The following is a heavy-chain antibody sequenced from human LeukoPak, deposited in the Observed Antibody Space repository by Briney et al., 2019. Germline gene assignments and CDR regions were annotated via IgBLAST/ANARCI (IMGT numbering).Heavy chain of an antibody. V-gene: IGHV4-39*06. CDR1: GGSISNNLYY. Sequence: PSETLSLTCTVAGGSISNNLYYWGWVRQPPGKGLEWIGSLYYTGSTYYNASLKGRVTISIDKAKNQFALMLTSVTAADTAVYYCARDLTLDYWGQGTLVTVSS. D-gene: IGHD4/OR15-4a*01. CDR3: ARDLTLDY. CDR2: LYYTGST. J-gene: IGHJ4*02.